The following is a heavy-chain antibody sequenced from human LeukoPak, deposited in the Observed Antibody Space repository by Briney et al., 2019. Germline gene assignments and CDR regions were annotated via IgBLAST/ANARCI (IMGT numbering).Heavy chain of an antibody. J-gene: IGHJ4*02. Sequence: SETLSLTCTVSGGSISSSNYYWGWIRQPPGKGLEWIGTIYYSGSTYYNPSLKSRITISVDTSKNQFSLKMRSVTAADTAVYYCARGYWFYFDYWGQGTLVTVSS. CDR1: GGSISSSNYY. CDR3: ARGYWFYFDY. D-gene: IGHD2-8*02. CDR2: IYYSGST. V-gene: IGHV4-39*01.